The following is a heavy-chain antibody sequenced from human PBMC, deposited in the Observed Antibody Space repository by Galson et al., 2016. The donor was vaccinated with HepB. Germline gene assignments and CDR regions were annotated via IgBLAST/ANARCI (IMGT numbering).Heavy chain of an antibody. CDR2: SSAYNGNT. D-gene: IGHD6-13*01. V-gene: IGHV1-18*01. CDR1: GYTFTTYG. CDR3: AREGIAAEDFYYYNGMDV. Sequence: SVKVSCKASGYTFTTYGISWVRQAPGQGLKWMGWSSAYNGNTNYAQKLQGRVTMTTDTSTSTAYMELRSLRSDDTAVYYCAREGIAAEDFYYYNGMDVWGQGTTVTVS. J-gene: IGHJ6*02.